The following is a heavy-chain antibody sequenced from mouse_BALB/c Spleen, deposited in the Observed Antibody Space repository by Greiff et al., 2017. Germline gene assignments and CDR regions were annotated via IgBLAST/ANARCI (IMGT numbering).Heavy chain of an antibody. CDR2: INPSSGYT. J-gene: IGHJ2*01. CDR3: VGGPYYFDY. V-gene: IGHV1-4*01. CDR1: GYTFTSYT. Sequence: VQLQQSGAELARPGASVKMSCKASGYTFTSYTMHWVKQRPGQGLEWIGYINPSSGYTNYNQKFKDKATLTADKSSSTAYMQLSSLTSEDSAVYYCVGGPYYFDYWGQGTTRTVSS.